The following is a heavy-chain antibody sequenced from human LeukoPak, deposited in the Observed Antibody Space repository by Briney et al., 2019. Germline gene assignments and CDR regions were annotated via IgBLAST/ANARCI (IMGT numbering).Heavy chain of an antibody. CDR1: GGSISSYY. J-gene: IGHJ4*02. CDR3: ARDRPRDLGYYDCSGYDRGYYFDY. V-gene: IGHV4-59*01. Sequence: SETLSLTCTVSGGSISSYYWSWIRQPPGKGLEWIGYIYYSGSTNYNPSLKSRVTISVDTSKNQFSLKLSSVTAADTAVYYCARDRPRDLGYYDCSGYDRGYYFDYWGQGTLVTVSS. D-gene: IGHD3-22*01. CDR2: IYYSGST.